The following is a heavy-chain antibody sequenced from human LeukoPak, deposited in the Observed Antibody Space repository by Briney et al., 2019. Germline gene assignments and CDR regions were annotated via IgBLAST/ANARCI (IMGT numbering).Heavy chain of an antibody. V-gene: IGHV3-30*18. J-gene: IGHJ6*02. Sequence: GGSLRLSCAASGFTFSSYDMHWVRQAPGKGLEWVAVISYDGSNKYYADSVKGRFTISRDNSKNTLYLQMNSLRAEDTAVYYCAKQLYDFWSGYSFYYYYGMDVWGQGTTVTVSS. D-gene: IGHD3-3*01. CDR1: GFTFSSYD. CDR3: AKQLYDFWSGYSFYYYYGMDV. CDR2: ISYDGSNK.